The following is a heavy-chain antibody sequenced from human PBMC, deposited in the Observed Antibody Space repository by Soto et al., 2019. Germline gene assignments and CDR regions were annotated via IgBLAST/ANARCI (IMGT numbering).Heavy chain of an antibody. J-gene: IGHJ4*02. Sequence: SETLSLTCTVSGGSISSGGYYWSWIRQHPGKGLEWIGYIYYSGSTYYNPSLKSRVTISVDTSKNQFSLKLSSVTAADTAVYYCARVPRYDFWSPPGLLDYWGRGTLVTVSS. CDR1: GGSISSGGYY. D-gene: IGHD3-3*01. V-gene: IGHV4-31*03. CDR3: ARVPRYDFWSPPGLLDY. CDR2: IYYSGST.